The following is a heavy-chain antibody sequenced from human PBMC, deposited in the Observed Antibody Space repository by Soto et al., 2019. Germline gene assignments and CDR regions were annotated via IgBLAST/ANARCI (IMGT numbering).Heavy chain of an antibody. V-gene: IGHV3-9*01. D-gene: IGHD6-19*01. CDR2: ISWNSGSI. Sequence: SLRLSCAASGFTFDDYAMHWVRQAPGKGLEWVSGISWNSGSIGYADSVKGRFTISRDNAKNSLYLQMNSLRAEDTALYYCAKDIKSGSSGWYQFDYWGQGTLVTVSS. CDR1: GFTFDDYA. CDR3: AKDIKSGSSGWYQFDY. J-gene: IGHJ4*02.